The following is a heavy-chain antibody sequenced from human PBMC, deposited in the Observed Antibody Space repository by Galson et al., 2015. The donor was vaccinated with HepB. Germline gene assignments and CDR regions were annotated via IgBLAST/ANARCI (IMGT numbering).Heavy chain of an antibody. CDR2: IYPGDSDT. J-gene: IGHJ4*02. CDR3: ARHDVPGGNYYNVRYAD. Sequence: QSGAEVKKPGESLKISCQGSGYSFSSYWIVWVRQMPGEGLEWMGVIYPGDSDTRYSPSFQGQVTISADKSINTAYLQWSSLKASDTAMYYCARHDVPGGNYYNVRYADWGQGTLSPSPQ. V-gene: IGHV5-51*01. CDR1: GYSFSSYW. D-gene: IGHD3-10*01.